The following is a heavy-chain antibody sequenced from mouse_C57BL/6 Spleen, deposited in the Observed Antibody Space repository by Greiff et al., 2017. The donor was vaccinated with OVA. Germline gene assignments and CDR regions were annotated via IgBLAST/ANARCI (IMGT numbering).Heavy chain of an antibody. CDR2: INPNNGGT. CDR3: ARAYGSRNYFDY. D-gene: IGHD1-1*01. Sequence: VQLQQSGPELVKPGASVKISCKASGYTFTDYYMNWVKQSHGKSLEWIGDINPNNGGTSYNQKFKGKATLTVDKSSSTAYMELRSLTSEDSAVYYCARAYGSRNYFDYWGKGTTLTVSS. J-gene: IGHJ2*01. CDR1: GYTFTDYY. V-gene: IGHV1-26*01.